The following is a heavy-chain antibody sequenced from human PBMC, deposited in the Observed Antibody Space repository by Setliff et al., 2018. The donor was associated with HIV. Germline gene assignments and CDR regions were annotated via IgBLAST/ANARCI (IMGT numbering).Heavy chain of an antibody. Sequence: PSETLSLTCTVSGGSMSTYYWGWIRQPPGKGLEWIGSLRPSGNTYYNPSLKSRVTISVDTSKNQFSLNLSSVTAADTAVYYCARHGAFYYYHYTDVWGKGTTVTVSS. CDR1: GGSMSTYY. J-gene: IGHJ6*03. CDR2: LRPSGNT. CDR3: ARHGAFYYYHYTDV. V-gene: IGHV4-39*01.